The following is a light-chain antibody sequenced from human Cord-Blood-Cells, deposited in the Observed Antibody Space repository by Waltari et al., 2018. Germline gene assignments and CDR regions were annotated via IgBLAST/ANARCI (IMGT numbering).Light chain of an antibody. CDR2: GAS. CDR3: QQYNNGPLT. Sequence: EIVMTQSPATLSVSPGESATLSCRASQSFSSNVAWYQQKPGQAPRLRSYGASTRATGIPARFSGSGSGTEGTLTSSSLQAEDFAGDYCQQYNNGPLTFGGGTKVEIK. V-gene: IGKV3-15*01. CDR1: QSFSSN. J-gene: IGKJ4*01.